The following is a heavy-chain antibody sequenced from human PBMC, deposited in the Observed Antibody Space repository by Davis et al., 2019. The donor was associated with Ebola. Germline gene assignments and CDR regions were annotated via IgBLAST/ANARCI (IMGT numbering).Heavy chain of an antibody. CDR2: IYPGDSDT. V-gene: IGHV5-51*01. D-gene: IGHD2-2*01. J-gene: IGHJ3*02. CDR1: GYSFTSYW. CDR3: ARLGIVVVPAAARGAFDI. Sequence: GESLKISCKGSGYSFTSYWIGWVRQMPGKGLEWMGIIYPGDSDTRYSPSFQGQVTISADKSISTAYLQWSSLKASDTAMYYCARLGIVVVPAAARGAFDIWGQGTMVTVSS.